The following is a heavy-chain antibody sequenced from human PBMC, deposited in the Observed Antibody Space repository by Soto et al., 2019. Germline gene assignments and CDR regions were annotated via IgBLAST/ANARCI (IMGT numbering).Heavy chain of an antibody. CDR3: ARELSPDCSSTSCYMGRYYGMDV. CDR2: INAGNGNT. D-gene: IGHD2-2*02. V-gene: IGHV1-3*01. Sequence: ASVKVSCKASGYTFTSYAMHWVRQAPGQRLEWMGWINAGNGNTKYSQKFQGRVTITRDTSASTAYMELSSLRSEDTAVYYCARELSPDCSSTSCYMGRYYGMDVWGQGTMVTVSS. J-gene: IGHJ6*02. CDR1: GYTFTSYA.